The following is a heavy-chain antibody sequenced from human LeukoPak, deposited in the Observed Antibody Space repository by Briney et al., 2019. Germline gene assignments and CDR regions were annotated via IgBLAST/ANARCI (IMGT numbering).Heavy chain of an antibody. CDR1: GGSISSYY. D-gene: IGHD2-2*02. J-gene: IGHJ4*02. CDR3: ARGPDCSSTTCYNWGFDY. CDR2: IYYSGST. V-gene: IGHV4-59*12. Sequence: PSETLSLTCTVSGGSISSYYWSWIRQPPGKGLEWIGYIYYSGSTNYNPSLKSRVTISLDTSKDQFSLHLSSVTAADTAVYYCARGPDCSSTTCYNWGFDYWGQGTLVTVSS.